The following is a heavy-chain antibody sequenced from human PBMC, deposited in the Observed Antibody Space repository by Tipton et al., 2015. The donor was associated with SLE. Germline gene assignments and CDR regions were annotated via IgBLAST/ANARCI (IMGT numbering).Heavy chain of an antibody. V-gene: IGHV4-34*01. CDR2: INHSGGT. D-gene: IGHD4-17*01. CDR3: ARGLDYGDLDAFDI. CDR1: GGSFSGYY. Sequence: LRLSCAVYGGSFSGYYWSWIRQPPGKGLEWIGEINHSGGTNYNPSLKSRVTISVDTSKKQFSLNLSSVTAADTAVYYCARGLDYGDLDAFDIWGQGTMVTVSS. J-gene: IGHJ3*02.